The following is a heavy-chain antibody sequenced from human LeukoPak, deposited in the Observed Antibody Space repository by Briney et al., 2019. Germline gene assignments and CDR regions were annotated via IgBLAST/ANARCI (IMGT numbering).Heavy chain of an antibody. CDR2: ISTYNGNT. J-gene: IGHJ4*02. Sequence: ASVKVSCRSSGYTFTTYGITWVRQAPGQGHEWMGWISTYNGNTNYAQKLQGRVTMTTDTSTSTAYMELRSLRSDDTAMYYCARDRMDTGTYFDYWGQGTLVTVSS. CDR1: GYTFTTYG. V-gene: IGHV1-18*01. CDR3: ARDRMDTGTYFDY. D-gene: IGHD5-18*01.